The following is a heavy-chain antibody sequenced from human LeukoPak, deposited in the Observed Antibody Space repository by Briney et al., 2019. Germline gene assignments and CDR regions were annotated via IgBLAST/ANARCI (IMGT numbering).Heavy chain of an antibody. J-gene: IGHJ4*02. CDR1: GGTFSSYT. V-gene: IGHV1-69*02. D-gene: IGHD5-18*01. CDR3: ARAGGYSYGTLGY. CDR2: IIPILDIA. Sequence: ASVKVSCKASGGTFSSYTISWVRQAPGQGLEWMGRIIPILDIANYAQKFQGRVTITADKSTSTAYMELSSLRSEDTAVYYCARAGGYSYGTLGYWGQGTLVTVS.